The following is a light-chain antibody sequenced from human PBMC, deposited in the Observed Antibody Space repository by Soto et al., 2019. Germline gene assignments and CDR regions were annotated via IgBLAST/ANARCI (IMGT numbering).Light chain of an antibody. CDR1: QSVSSIY. Sequence: EIVLTQSPGTLSLSPGERAALSCRASQSVSSIYLAWYQQKPGQAPRLLIYGASNRATGIPDRFSGSGSGTDFTLTISRLEPEDFAVYFCQQHSTSPWTFGQGTKVEIK. J-gene: IGKJ1*01. V-gene: IGKV3-20*01. CDR3: QQHSTSPWT. CDR2: GAS.